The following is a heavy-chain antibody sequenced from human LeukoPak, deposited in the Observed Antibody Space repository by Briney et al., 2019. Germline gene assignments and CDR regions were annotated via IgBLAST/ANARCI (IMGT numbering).Heavy chain of an antibody. V-gene: IGHV1-69*01. CDR1: GGTFSSYA. J-gene: IGHJ4*02. Sequence: SVKVSCKASGGTFSSYAISWVRQAPGQGLEWMGGIIPILGTANYAQKFQGRVTITADESTSTAYMELSSLRSEDTAVYYCARDRGIAAAGKDFDYWGQGTLVTVSS. D-gene: IGHD6-13*01. CDR2: IIPILGTA. CDR3: ARDRGIAAAGKDFDY.